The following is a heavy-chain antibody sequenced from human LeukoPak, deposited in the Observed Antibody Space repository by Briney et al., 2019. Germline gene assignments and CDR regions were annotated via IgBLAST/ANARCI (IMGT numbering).Heavy chain of an antibody. CDR2: INPNSGGT. Sequence: GASVKVSCKASGYTFTSYAMNWVRQAPGQGLEWMGWINPNSGGTNYAQKFQGRVTMTRDTSISTAYMELSRLRSDDTAAYYCARGSGWYPSLGYWGQGTLVTVSS. CDR3: ARGSGWYPSLGY. D-gene: IGHD6-19*01. V-gene: IGHV1-2*02. J-gene: IGHJ4*02. CDR1: GYTFTSYA.